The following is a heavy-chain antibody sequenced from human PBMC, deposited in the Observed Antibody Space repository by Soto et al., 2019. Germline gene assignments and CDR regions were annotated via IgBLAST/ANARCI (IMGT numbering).Heavy chain of an antibody. CDR3: AKDAQEAAPSDV. CDR1: GYAFTSYG. V-gene: IGHV1-18*01. J-gene: IGHJ3*01. D-gene: IGHD2-15*01. Sequence: GASVEVSCKASGYAFTSYGINWVRRAPGQGLEWVGWMSTYNENKVYAQKLQGRVAMTMDAATSTAYLDLRHLISDDTAVYYCAKDAQEAAPSDVWGQGTMVTVSS. CDR2: MSTYNENK.